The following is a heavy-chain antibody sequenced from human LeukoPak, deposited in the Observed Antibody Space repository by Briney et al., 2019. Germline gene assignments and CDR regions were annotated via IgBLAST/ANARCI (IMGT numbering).Heavy chain of an antibody. CDR3: ARRSWTRTNYYYYMDV. D-gene: IGHD3/OR15-3a*01. CDR1: GYSFTNYW. CDR2: IYPGDSDT. J-gene: IGHJ6*03. V-gene: IGHV5-51*01. Sequence: GESLKISCKGSGYSFTNYWIGWVRQMPGKGLEWMGIIYPGDSDTRYSPSFQGQVTISADKSISTAYLQWSSLKASDTAMYYCARRSWTRTNYYYYMDVWGKGTTVTVSS.